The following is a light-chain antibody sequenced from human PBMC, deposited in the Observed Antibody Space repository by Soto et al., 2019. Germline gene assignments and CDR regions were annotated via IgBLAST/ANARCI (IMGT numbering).Light chain of an antibody. V-gene: IGKV1-5*03. CDR1: QRIGSW. CDR2: KAS. Sequence: DIQMTQSPSTLPASVGDRVTMTCRASQRIGSWLAWYQQKPGKAPNLLIYKASSLESGVPSRFSGSGSGTEFTVTISSLQPEDFATYYCQQFNSYPWTFGQGTKVDIK. CDR3: QQFNSYPWT. J-gene: IGKJ1*01.